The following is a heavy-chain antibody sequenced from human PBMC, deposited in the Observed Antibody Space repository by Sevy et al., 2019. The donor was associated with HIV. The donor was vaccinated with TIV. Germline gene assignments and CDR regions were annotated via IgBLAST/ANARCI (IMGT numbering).Heavy chain of an antibody. Sequence: GGSLRLSCAASGFTFSSYGMHWVRQAPGKGLEWVAGISYDGSNKNYADSVKGRFTISRDNSKNTLYLQMNSLGAEDTAVYYCAKGRVLLWFGELVSDFDYWGQGTLVTVSS. J-gene: IGHJ4*02. CDR1: GFTFSSYG. CDR3: AKGRVLLWFGELVSDFDY. V-gene: IGHV3-30*18. D-gene: IGHD3-10*01. CDR2: ISYDGSNK.